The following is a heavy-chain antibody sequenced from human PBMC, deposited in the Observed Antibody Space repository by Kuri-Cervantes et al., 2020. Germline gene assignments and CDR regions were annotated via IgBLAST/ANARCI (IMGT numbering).Heavy chain of an antibody. D-gene: IGHD6-13*01. CDR2: ISYDGSNK. V-gene: IGHV3-30*03. CDR3: ARISAAADDFDY. CDR1: GFTFSSYG. Sequence: GGSLRLSCAASGFTFSSYGMHWVRQALGKGLEWVAVISYDGSNKYYADSVKGRFTISRDNSKNTLYLQMNSLRAEDTAVYYCARISAAADDFDYWGQGTLVTVSS. J-gene: IGHJ4*02.